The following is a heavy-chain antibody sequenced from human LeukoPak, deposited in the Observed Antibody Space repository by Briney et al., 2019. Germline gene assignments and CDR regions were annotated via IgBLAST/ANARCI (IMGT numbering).Heavy chain of an antibody. CDR2: IKQDGSEK. J-gene: IGHJ4*02. D-gene: IGHD3-22*01. V-gene: IGHV3-7*03. CDR3: AKSSYYDASGYYREYYFDS. Sequence: GGSLRLSCAASGFMFNSYWMMWVRQAPGKGLEWVANIKQDGSEKYYVDSVKGRFTISRDKTKNTLYLQMNSLRAEDTAVYYCAKSSYYDASGYYREYYFDSWGQGTLVTVSS. CDR1: GFMFNSYW.